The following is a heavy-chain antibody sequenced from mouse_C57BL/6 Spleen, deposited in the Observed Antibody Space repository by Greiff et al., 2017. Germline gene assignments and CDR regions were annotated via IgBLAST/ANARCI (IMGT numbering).Heavy chain of an antibody. J-gene: IGHJ4*01. D-gene: IGHD2-4*01. CDR1: GYTFTDYN. Sequence: EVKLQESGPELVKPGASVKIPCKASGYTFTDYNMDWVKQSHGKSLEWIGDINPNNGGTIYNQKFKGKATLTVDKSSSTAYMELRSLTSEDTAVYYCARGRYDYADYYAMDYWGQGTSVTVSS. CDR3: ARGRYDYADYYAMDY. V-gene: IGHV1-18*01. CDR2: INPNNGGT.